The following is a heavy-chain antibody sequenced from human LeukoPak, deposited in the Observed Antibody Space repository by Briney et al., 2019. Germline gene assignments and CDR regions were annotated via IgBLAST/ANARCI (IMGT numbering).Heavy chain of an antibody. CDR2: ISWNSGSI. CDR1: GFTFDDYA. D-gene: IGHD3-9*01. Sequence: PGGSLRLSCAASGFTFDDYAMHWVRQAPGKGLEWVSGISWNSGSIGYADSVKGRFTISRDNAKNSLYLQMNSLRAEDTALYYCAKGRNYDILTGHDYWGQGTLVTVSS. J-gene: IGHJ4*02. CDR3: AKGRNYDILTGHDY. V-gene: IGHV3-9*01.